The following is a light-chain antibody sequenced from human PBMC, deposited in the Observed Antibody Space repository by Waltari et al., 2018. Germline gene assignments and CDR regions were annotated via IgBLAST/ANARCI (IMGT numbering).Light chain of an antibody. CDR2: QDN. Sequence: SYELTQPPSVSVSPGQTATISCSGDKLGDKYACWYQQKPGQSPVLVIYQDNRRPSGIPERFSGSNSGNTATLTIRGTQAMDEADYYCQAWDSSAAGVFGTGTKVTVL. CDR1: KLGDKY. J-gene: IGLJ1*01. CDR3: QAWDSSAAGV. V-gene: IGLV3-1*01.